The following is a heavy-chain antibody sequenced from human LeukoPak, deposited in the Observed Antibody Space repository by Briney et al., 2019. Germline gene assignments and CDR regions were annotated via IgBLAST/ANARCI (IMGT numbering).Heavy chain of an antibody. CDR1: GGSISSSSYY. Sequence: SETLSLTCTVSGGSISSSSYYWGWIRQPPGKGLEWIGSIYYSGSTYYNPSLKSRVTISVDTSKNQFSLNLSSVTAADTAVYYCARHVIAIVAFDIWGQGTMVTVSS. CDR3: ARHVIAIVAFDI. V-gene: IGHV4-39*01. D-gene: IGHD3-22*01. CDR2: IYYSGST. J-gene: IGHJ3*02.